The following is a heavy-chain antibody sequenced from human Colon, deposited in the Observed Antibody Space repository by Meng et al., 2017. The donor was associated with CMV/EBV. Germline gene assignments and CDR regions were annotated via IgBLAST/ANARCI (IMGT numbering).Heavy chain of an antibody. CDR3: ATQDAFCSVF. CDR1: GGSITISNW. CDR2: FSQSGST. J-gene: IGHJ4*02. D-gene: IGHD2-15*01. Sequence: SETLSLTCAVSGGSITISNWWSWVRQPPGKGLEWIGEFSQSGSTNYSPSLKSRVTMSLDKSKNQFSLQLSSVTAADTAVYYCATQDAFCSVFWGQGALVTV. V-gene: IGHV4-4*02.